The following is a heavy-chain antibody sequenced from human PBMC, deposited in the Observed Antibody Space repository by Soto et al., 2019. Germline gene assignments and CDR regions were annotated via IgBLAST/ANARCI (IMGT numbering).Heavy chain of an antibody. CDR3: ARLQAAMPAAAGMDV. D-gene: IGHD2-2*01. Sequence: PXESLKISCTGSGYIFTNYWIGWVRQMPGKGLEWMGIIYPGDSDTRYSPSFQGQVTISADKSITTAYLQWSSLTASDTAMYYCARLQAAMPAAAGMDVWGQGTAVTVSS. J-gene: IGHJ6*02. CDR1: GYIFTNYW. V-gene: IGHV5-51*01. CDR2: IYPGDSDT.